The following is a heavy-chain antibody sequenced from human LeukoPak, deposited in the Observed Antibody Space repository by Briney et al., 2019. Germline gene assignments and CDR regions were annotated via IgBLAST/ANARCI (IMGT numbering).Heavy chain of an antibody. CDR3: ARGPRATQYYYDSSGYYYDIDY. CDR1: GGTFSSYA. Sequence: ASVKVSCKASGGTFSSYAISWVRQAPGQGLEWMGGIIPIFGTANYAQKFQGRVTITADESTSTAYMELSSLRSEDTAVYYCARGPRATQYYYDSSGYYYDIDYWGQGTLVTVSS. D-gene: IGHD3-22*01. CDR2: IIPIFGTA. V-gene: IGHV1-69*13. J-gene: IGHJ4*02.